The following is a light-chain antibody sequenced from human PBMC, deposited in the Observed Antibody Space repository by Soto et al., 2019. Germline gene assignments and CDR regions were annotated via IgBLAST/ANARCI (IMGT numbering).Light chain of an antibody. CDR1: SSDVGGYNY. CDR3: SSYTSTSPSPHVV. J-gene: IGLJ2*01. CDR2: DVS. Sequence: QSALTQPASVSGSPGQSITISCTGTSSDVGGYNYVSWYQQHPGKAPKLMIYDVSNRPSGVSNRFSGSKSGNTASLTISGLQGEDEADYYCSSYTSTSPSPHVVFGGGTQLTVL. V-gene: IGLV2-14*01.